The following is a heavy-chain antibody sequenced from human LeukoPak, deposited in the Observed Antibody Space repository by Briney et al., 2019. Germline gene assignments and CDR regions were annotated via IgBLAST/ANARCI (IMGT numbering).Heavy chain of an antibody. Sequence: AETLSLTCAVYGVSFSGYYWSWLRQPPGKGLEGVGEMNHSGSTNYNPSLKSGVTISVDTSKNQFVLKRSDVAAAGTAVYYCARAVAGPGDVWGKGTTVTVSS. CDR1: GVSFSGYY. CDR3: ARAVAGPGDV. V-gene: IGHV4-34*01. CDR2: MNHSGST. J-gene: IGHJ6*04. D-gene: IGHD6-19*01.